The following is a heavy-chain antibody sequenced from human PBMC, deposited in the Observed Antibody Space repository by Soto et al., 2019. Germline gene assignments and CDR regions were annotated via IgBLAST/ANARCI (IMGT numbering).Heavy chain of an antibody. CDR2: IWYDGSNK. V-gene: IGHV3-33*01. CDR1: GFTFSSYG. J-gene: IGHJ6*02. D-gene: IGHD3-10*01. CDR3: ARFRGGSGNYLVYYYGMDV. Sequence: PGGSLRLSCVASGFTFSSYGMHWVRQAPGEGLEWVAVIWYDGSNKYYADSVKGRFTISRDTSKNTLHLQMNSLRAEDTAVYYCARFRGGSGNYLVYYYGMDVWGQGTTVTV.